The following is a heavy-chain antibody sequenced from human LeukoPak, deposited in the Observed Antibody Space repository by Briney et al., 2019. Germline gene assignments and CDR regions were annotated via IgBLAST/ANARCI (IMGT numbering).Heavy chain of an antibody. CDR1: GGSISSSSYY. D-gene: IGHD2-2*01. CDR2: IYYSGST. Sequence: SETLSLTCTVSGGSISSSSYYWGWIRQPPGKGLEWIGSIYYSGSTYYNPSLKSRVTISVDTSKNQFSLKLSSVTAEDTAVYYCASVVPAAMGNYYYYYYMDVWGKGTTVTISS. CDR3: ASVVPAAMGNYYYYYYMDV. J-gene: IGHJ6*03. V-gene: IGHV4-39*01.